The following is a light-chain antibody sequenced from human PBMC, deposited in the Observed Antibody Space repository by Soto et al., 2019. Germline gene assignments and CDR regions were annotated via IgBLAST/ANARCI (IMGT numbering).Light chain of an antibody. Sequence: QSALTQPASVSGSPGQSITISCTGTSSDVGGYNYVSWYQQHAGKAPKLMIYDVSYRPSGVSSRFSGSKSGNTASLTISGLQAEDEADYYCNSYTSGTTHVVFGGGTKVTVL. CDR3: NSYTSGTTHVV. CDR1: SSDVGGYNY. V-gene: IGLV2-14*01. CDR2: DVS. J-gene: IGLJ2*01.